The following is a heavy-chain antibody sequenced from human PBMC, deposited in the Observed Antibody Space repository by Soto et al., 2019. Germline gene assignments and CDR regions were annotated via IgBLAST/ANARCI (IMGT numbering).Heavy chain of an antibody. CDR2: ISASGGTA. CDR1: GFMFSSYA. Sequence: EVQLLESGGGLIQPGGSLRLSCAASGFMFSSYAMSWVRQAPGKGLEWVSSISASGGTANLADSVEGRCTISRDNSKSTLYLQMNSLRAEDTAVYYCAKLTYPSDSTGYYYERVSCWIDSWGQATLVTVSS. D-gene: IGHD3-22*01. CDR3: AKLTYPSDSTGYYYERVSCWIDS. J-gene: IGHJ5*01. V-gene: IGHV3-23*01.